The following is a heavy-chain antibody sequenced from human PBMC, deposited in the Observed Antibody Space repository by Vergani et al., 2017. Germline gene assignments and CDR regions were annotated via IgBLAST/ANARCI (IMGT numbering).Heavy chain of an antibody. D-gene: IGHD4-17*01. CDR2: IRYDGSNE. CDR1: GFTFSSYG. CDR3: AKAYGDHEGD. Sequence: QVQLVESGGGVVQPGRSLRLSCAASGFTFSSYGMHWVRQAPGKGLEWVAFIRYDGSNEYYTDSVKGRFTISRDNSRNTLYLQMNSLRPEDTALYYCAKAYGDHEGDWGQGTMVTVSS. V-gene: IGHV3-30*02. J-gene: IGHJ3*01.